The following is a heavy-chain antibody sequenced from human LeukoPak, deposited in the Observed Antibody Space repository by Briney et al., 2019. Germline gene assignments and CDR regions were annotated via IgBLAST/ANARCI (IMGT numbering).Heavy chain of an antibody. J-gene: IGHJ6*02. Sequence: SETLSLTCTVSGGSISSSSYYWGWIRQPPGKGLEWVGNIYYSGSTNYNPSLKSRVTISVDTSKNQFSLKLSSVTAADTAVYYCARDSSGWTSYGMDVWGQGTTVTVSS. CDR2: IYYSGST. V-gene: IGHV4-39*07. CDR1: GGSISSSSYY. D-gene: IGHD6-19*01. CDR3: ARDSSGWTSYGMDV.